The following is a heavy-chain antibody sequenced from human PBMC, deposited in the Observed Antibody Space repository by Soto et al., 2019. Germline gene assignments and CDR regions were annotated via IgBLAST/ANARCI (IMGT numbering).Heavy chain of an antibody. CDR3: ARRGLRYPYYYYYGMDV. V-gene: IGHV1-69*12. J-gene: IGHJ6*02. CDR2: IIPIFGTA. D-gene: IGHD5-12*01. Sequence: QVQLVQSGAEVKKPGSSVKVSCKASGGTFSSYAISWVRQAPGQGLEWMGGIIPIFGTANYAQKFQGRVTITAXXSXSXAYMELSSLRSEDTAVYYCARRGLRYPYYYYYGMDVWGQGTTVTVSS. CDR1: GGTFSSYA.